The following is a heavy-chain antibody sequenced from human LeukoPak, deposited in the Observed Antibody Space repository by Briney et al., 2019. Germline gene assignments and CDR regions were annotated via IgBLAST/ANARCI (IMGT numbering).Heavy chain of an antibody. Sequence: PSQTLSLTCVLSGGSINGYDWTWGPQPAGKGLEGSGRFYISGRTNYTPSLKSRVTVSVDTSKSQFSLNLSSVTAADTAVYYCARDHVNYYDRSGYYRWGQGTLVTVSS. V-gene: IGHV4-4*07. J-gene: IGHJ4*02. CDR2: FYISGRT. CDR1: GGSINGYD. CDR3: ARDHVNYYDRSGYYR. D-gene: IGHD3-22*01.